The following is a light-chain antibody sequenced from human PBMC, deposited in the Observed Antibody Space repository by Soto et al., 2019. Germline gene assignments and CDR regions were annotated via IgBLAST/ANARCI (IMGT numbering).Light chain of an antibody. J-gene: IGKJ1*01. V-gene: IGKV1-8*01. CDR3: QQYYSYPWT. Sequence: IRITQSPSSLSASTGHRVTITCRASQGISSYLAWYQQKPGKAPKLLIYAASTLQSGVPSRFSGSGSGTDFTLTISCLQSEDFATYYCQQYYSYPWTFGQGTKV. CDR2: AAS. CDR1: QGISSY.